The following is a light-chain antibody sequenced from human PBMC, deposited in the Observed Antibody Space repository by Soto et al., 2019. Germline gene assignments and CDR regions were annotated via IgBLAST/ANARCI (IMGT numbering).Light chain of an antibody. CDR3: QVWDPGLDHRGV. J-gene: IGLJ3*02. CDR2: SNN. V-gene: IGLV1-47*02. CDR1: SSNIGSNY. Sequence: QSVLTQPPSASGTPGQRVTISCSGSSSNIGSNYVYWYQQLPGTAPKLLIYSNNQRPSGVPDRFSGSKSGTSASLAISGLRSEDEADYYCQVWDPGLDHRGVFGGGTKVT.